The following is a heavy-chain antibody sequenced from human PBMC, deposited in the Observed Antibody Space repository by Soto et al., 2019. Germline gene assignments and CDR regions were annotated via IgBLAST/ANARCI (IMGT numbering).Heavy chain of an antibody. CDR2: ISGSGGST. Sequence: GSLRLSCAASGFTFSSYAMSWVRQAPGKGLEWVSAISGSGGSTYYADSVKGRFTISRDNSKNTLYLQMNSLRAEDTAVYYCAKGSTGYDFWSGYENWFDPWGQGTLVTVSS. CDR1: GFTFSSYA. D-gene: IGHD3-3*01. CDR3: AKGSTGYDFWSGYENWFDP. V-gene: IGHV3-23*01. J-gene: IGHJ5*02.